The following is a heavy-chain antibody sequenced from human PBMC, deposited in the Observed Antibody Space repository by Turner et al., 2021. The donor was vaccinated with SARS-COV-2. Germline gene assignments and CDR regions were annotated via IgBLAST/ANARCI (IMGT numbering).Heavy chain of an antibody. D-gene: IGHD3-22*01. J-gene: IGHJ4*02. Sequence: VQLVESGGGVVQPGRSLRLSCAASGFTFSSYAMHWVRQAPGKGREWVAVISYDGSNKYYADSVKGRFTISRDNSKNTLYLQMNSLRAEDTAVYYCAREDYYDSSGSLDYWGQGTLVTVSS. CDR1: GFTFSSYA. CDR3: AREDYYDSSGSLDY. V-gene: IGHV3-30-3*01. CDR2: ISYDGSNK.